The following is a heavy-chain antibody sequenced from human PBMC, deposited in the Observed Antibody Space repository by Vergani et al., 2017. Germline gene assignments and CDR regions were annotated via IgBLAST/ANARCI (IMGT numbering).Heavy chain of an antibody. J-gene: IGHJ4*02. CDR2: IYPGDSDT. Sequence: EVQLVQSGAEVKKPGASLKISCKSSGYSFTSYWIGWVRQMPGKGLEWMGIIYPGDSDTSYSPSFQGQVTISADKSISTAYLQWSSLKASDTAIYYCARRHYDILTGYYPPDYWGQGTLVTVSS. V-gene: IGHV5-51*01. CDR3: ARRHYDILTGYYPPDY. D-gene: IGHD3-9*01. CDR1: GYSFTSYW.